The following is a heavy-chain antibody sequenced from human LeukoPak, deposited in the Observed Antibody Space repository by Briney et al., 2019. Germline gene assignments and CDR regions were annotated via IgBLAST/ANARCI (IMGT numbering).Heavy chain of an antibody. CDR1: GFTFGDYA. J-gene: IGHJ4*02. Sequence: GGSLRLSCTASGFTFGDYAMSWFRQAPGKGLEWVGFIRNKGHGGTTEHAASVSGRFTISRDDSKSIAYLQMNSLKTEDTAVYYFAGGSYSTGWYVGYWGQGTLVTVSS. V-gene: IGHV3-49*03. CDR2: IRNKGHGGTT. CDR3: AGGSYSTGWYVGY. D-gene: IGHD6-19*01.